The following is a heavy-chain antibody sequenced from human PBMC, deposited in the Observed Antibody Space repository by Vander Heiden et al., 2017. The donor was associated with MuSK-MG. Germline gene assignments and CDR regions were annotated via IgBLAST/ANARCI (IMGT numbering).Heavy chain of an antibody. CDR3: ARVWGDGDHGGFDY. Sequence: QVQLVQPGAEVKKHGSSVKVSCKASGGTFGSEAISGGREAAGEGLEWMGGIIPIVGTANYAQKVQGRVTITADESTSTAYMELRSVRSEETAVYYCARVWGDGDHGGFDYWGQGTLVTVSS. J-gene: IGHJ4*02. CDR1: GGTFGSEA. CDR2: IIPIVGTA. V-gene: IGHV1-69*01. D-gene: IGHD3-16*01.